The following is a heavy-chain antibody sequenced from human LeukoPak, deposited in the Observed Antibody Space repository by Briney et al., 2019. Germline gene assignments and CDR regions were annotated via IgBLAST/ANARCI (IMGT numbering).Heavy chain of an antibody. Sequence: SETLSLTCTVSGGSISSYYWSWIRQPPGKGLEYIGCIYYSGSTNYSPSLKSRVTISVDTSKNQFSLKLSSVTAADTAVYYCARVGAYDFWSGEGAFDIWGQGTMVTVSS. D-gene: IGHD3-3*01. V-gene: IGHV4-59*01. CDR2: IYYSGST. CDR3: ARVGAYDFWSGEGAFDI. CDR1: GGSISSYY. J-gene: IGHJ3*02.